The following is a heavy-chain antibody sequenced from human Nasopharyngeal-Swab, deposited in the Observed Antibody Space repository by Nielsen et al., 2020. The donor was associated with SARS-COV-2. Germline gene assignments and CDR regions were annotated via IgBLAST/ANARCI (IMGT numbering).Heavy chain of an antibody. CDR3: AKDRGWTYSSGWNYFDY. CDR1: GFTFSSHS. Sequence: LALTCAASGFTFSSHSMSWVRQAPGKGLGWVSAISGSGGSTYYADSVKGRFTISRDNSKNTLYLQMNSLRAEDTAVYYCAKDRGWTYSSGWNYFDYWGQGTLVTVSS. J-gene: IGHJ4*02. V-gene: IGHV3-23*01. D-gene: IGHD6-19*01. CDR2: ISGSGGST.